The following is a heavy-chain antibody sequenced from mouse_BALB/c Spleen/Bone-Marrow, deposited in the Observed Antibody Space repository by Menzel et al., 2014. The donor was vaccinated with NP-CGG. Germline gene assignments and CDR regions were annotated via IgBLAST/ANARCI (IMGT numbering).Heavy chain of an antibody. CDR3: VLRWFAY. V-gene: IGHV5-4*02. CDR1: GFTFSDYY. D-gene: IGHD1-1*01. Sequence: DVQLVESGGGLVQPGGSLKLSCAASGFTFSDYYMYWVRQTPEKRLEWVATISDGGSSNYYPDSVKGRFTISRDNAKNNLYLQMSRLKAQDTAMYYCVLRWFAYWGQGTLVTVSA. J-gene: IGHJ3*01. CDR2: ISDGGSSN.